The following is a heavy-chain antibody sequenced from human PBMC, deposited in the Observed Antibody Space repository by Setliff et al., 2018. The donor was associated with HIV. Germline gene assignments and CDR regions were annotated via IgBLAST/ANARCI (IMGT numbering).Heavy chain of an antibody. CDR1: GFQFQPYI. CDR2: ISNDALQT. J-gene: IGHJ4*02. V-gene: IGHV3-30*03. CDR3: ARARTVDFWSDSLAH. Sequence: GESLRLSCLASGFQFQPYILHWVRQAPGKGLEWVAVISNDALQTYYADSVRGRFTISRDSTKNALYLKFYNPRPEDTAIYYCARARTVDFWSDSLAHWGQGTLVTVSS. D-gene: IGHD3-3*01.